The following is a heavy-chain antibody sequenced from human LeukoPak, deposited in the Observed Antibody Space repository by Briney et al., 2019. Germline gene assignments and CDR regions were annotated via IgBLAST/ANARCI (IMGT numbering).Heavy chain of an antibody. CDR3: ARDSSGYYYD. Sequence: ASVKVSCKASGYTFTDYYMHWLRQAPGRGLEWMGIINPSGGSASYAQKFQGRVTMTRDTSTSTVYMELSSLRSEDTAVYYCARDSSGYYYDWGQGTLVTVSS. J-gene: IGHJ4*02. CDR2: INPSGGSA. CDR1: GYTFTDYY. V-gene: IGHV1-46*01. D-gene: IGHD3-22*01.